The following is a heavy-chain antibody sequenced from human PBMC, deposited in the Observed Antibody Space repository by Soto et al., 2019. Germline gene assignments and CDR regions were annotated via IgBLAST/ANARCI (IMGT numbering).Heavy chain of an antibody. Sequence: GSLRLSCAASGFTFSSYALSWVRQAPGKGLEWVSGFSATDGGSQYADSVRGRFTISRDNFENTIFLEVNRLTAEDTAMYYCARSRLAAAGTGAFEIWGQGTMVTVSS. CDR1: GFTFSSYA. J-gene: IGHJ3*02. CDR3: ARSRLAAAGTGAFEI. D-gene: IGHD6-13*01. CDR2: FSATDGGS. V-gene: IGHV3-23*01.